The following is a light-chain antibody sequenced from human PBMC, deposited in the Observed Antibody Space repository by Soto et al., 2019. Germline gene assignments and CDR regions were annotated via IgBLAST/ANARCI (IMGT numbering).Light chain of an antibody. J-gene: IGLJ1*01. CDR2: EVS. V-gene: IGLV2-8*01. Sequence: QSALTQPPSASGSPGQSVTISCTGTSSDVGGYNYVSWYQQHPDKAPKLMIFEVSKRSSGVPDRFSGSKSGNTASLTVSGLQAEDEADYYCSSYATNYNYVFGTGTKVTVL. CDR3: SSYATNYNYV. CDR1: SSDVGGYNY.